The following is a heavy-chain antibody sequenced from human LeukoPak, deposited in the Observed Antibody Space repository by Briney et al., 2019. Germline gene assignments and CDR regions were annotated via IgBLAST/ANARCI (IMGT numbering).Heavy chain of an antibody. Sequence: GGSLRLSCAASGVAVSSSYMSWVRQAPGKGLEWVSIVYSDDIRYYVDSVKGRFSVSRDTSRNTLYLQMNSLRSEDTAVYYCANDDNPRYSGSYSAGYWGQGTLVTVSS. CDR3: ANDDNPRYSGSYSAGY. J-gene: IGHJ4*02. CDR2: VYSDDIR. D-gene: IGHD1-26*01. V-gene: IGHV3-53*05. CDR1: GVAVSSSY.